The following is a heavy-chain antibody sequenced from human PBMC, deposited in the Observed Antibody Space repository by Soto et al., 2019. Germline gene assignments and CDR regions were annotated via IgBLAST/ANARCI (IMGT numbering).Heavy chain of an antibody. CDR1: GFRFSDHY. V-gene: IGHV3-11*01. D-gene: IGHD3-10*01. Sequence: PGGSLRLSCAASGFRFSDHYTTWIRQAPGKGLEWVSKISGDATTTYYADSVKGRFTVSRDNAKNSVYLQMNSLRAEDTAVYYCASDPYYYASGFWGQGTLVTVSS. CDR3: ASDPYYYASGF. CDR2: ISGDATTT. J-gene: IGHJ1*01.